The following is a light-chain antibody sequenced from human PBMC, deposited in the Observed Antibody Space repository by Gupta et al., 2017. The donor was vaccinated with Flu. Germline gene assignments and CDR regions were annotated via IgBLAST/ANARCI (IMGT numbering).Light chain of an antibody. Sequence: HPVLTQSSSASASLGSSVKLTCTLSSGHSSYIIAWHQQQPGKAPRYLMKLEGSGSYNKGSGVPDRFSGSSSGADRYLTISNLQSEDEADYYCETWDRNTRVFGGGTKLTLL. V-gene: IGLV4-60*03. CDR1: SGHSSYI. J-gene: IGLJ3*02. CDR3: ETWDRNTRV. CDR2: LEGSGSY.